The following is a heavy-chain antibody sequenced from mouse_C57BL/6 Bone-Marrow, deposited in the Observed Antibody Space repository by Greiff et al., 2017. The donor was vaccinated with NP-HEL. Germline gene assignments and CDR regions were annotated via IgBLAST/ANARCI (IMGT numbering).Heavy chain of an antibody. CDR1: GYTFTSYW. CDR3: AREGVHSNYVFDY. CDR2: IHPNSGST. D-gene: IGHD2-5*01. J-gene: IGHJ2*01. V-gene: IGHV1-64*01. Sequence: QVQLQQPGAELVKPGASVKLSCKASGYTFTSYWMHWVKQRPGQGLEWIGMIHPNSGSTNYNEKFKSKATLTVDKSSSTAYMQLSSLTSEDSAVYYCAREGVHSNYVFDYWGQGTTLTDSS.